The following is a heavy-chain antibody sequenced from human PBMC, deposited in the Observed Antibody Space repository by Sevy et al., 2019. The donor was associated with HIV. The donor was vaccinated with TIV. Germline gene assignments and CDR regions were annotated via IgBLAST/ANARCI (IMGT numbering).Heavy chain of an antibody. D-gene: IGHD3-3*01. J-gene: IGHJ6*02. CDR3: ARDSSTGITVHGVVTYGMDV. CDR1: GGSISSYY. Sequence: SEILSLTCAVSGGSISSYYWTWIRQPPGKGLEWIGYVNYRGSTNYNPSLKSLLTMSVDISKNQFSLKLTSVTAADTAVYYCARDSSTGITVHGVVTYGMDVWGQGTTVTVSS. CDR2: VNYRGST. V-gene: IGHV4-59*01.